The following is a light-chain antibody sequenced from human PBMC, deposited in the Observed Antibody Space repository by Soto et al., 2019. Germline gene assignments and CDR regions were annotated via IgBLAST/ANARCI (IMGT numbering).Light chain of an antibody. Sequence: QSVLTQPASVSGSPGQSITISCTGTGSDVGTYKYVSWYQQHPGKAPKLMIYDVSNRPSGVSNRFSGSKSGNTASLTISGLQAEDEADYYCNSYTTSSTHVFGTGTKVTVL. CDR3: NSYTTSSTHV. V-gene: IGLV2-14*03. CDR1: GSDVGTYKY. CDR2: DVS. J-gene: IGLJ1*01.